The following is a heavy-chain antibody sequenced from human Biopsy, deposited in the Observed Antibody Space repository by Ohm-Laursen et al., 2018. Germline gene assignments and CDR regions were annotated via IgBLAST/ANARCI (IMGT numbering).Heavy chain of an antibody. CDR2: ISYTGYT. V-gene: IGHV4-59*11. Sequence: TLSLTCTVSGGSFTGHYWSWIRQPPGKGLEWIGHISYTGYTSYNASLKSRVTISVDTSRNHFSLRLSYLTAADTAVYYCARGSNDFGGLYFPRWGQGTLLTVSS. CDR3: ARGSNDFGGLYFPR. CDR1: GGSFTGHY. J-gene: IGHJ4*02. D-gene: IGHD4-23*01.